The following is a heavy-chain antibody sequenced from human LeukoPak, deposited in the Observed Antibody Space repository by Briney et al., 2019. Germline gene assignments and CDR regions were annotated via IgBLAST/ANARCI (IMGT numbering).Heavy chain of an antibody. D-gene: IGHD2/OR15-2a*01. CDR3: AREAFTDATGYYFSPLDM. CDR1: GFRFSDYY. J-gene: IGHJ3*02. Sequence: IPGGSLRLSCAASGFRFSDYYMSWIRQAPGKGLEWLSYISSSGHDIYYADSVRGRFTISRDNAENSLYLQMNRLRADDTAVYYCAREAFTDATGYYFSPLDMWGQGTMVTVSS. CDR2: ISSSGHDI. V-gene: IGHV3-11*01.